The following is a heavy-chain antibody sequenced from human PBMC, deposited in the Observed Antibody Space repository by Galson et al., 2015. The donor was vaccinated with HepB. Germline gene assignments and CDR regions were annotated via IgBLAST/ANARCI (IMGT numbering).Heavy chain of an antibody. CDR2: IRSKAYGGTT. CDR3: TTMTKDDGFFDL. CDR1: GFTFGEYA. V-gene: IGHV3-49*03. Sequence: SLRLSCAASGFTFGEYAMSWFRQAPGKGLEWVGFIRSKAYGGTTEYAASVKGRFTISRDDSKSIAYLQMNSLKTEDTAVYYCTTMTKDDGFFDLWGRGTLVTVSS. D-gene: IGHD1-1*01. J-gene: IGHJ2*01.